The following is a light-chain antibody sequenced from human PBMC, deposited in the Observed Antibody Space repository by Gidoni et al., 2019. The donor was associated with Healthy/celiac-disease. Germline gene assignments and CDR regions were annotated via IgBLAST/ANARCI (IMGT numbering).Light chain of an antibody. Sequence: IVLTHFPATLSLSPGERAHLSCRASQSVSSSYLAWYQQKPGQAPRLLIYGASSRATGIPDRFSGSGSGTDFTLTISRLEPEDLAVYYCQKYSSSPRTFXXXTKVEIK. J-gene: IGKJ1*01. CDR2: GAS. CDR1: QSVSSSY. CDR3: QKYSSSPRT. V-gene: IGKV3-20*01.